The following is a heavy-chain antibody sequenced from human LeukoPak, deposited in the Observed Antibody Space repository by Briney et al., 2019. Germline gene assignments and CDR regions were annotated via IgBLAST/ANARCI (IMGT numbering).Heavy chain of an antibody. CDR3: ARDPGSGYEEHFDY. CDR2: ISRASESI. V-gene: IGHV3-21*04. D-gene: IGHD5-12*01. Sequence: GSLRLSCAASGFTFNTYSMSWVRQAPGKGLEWVSIISRASESIFYADSVKGRFTISRDNAKNSLYLQMNSLRAEDTAVYYCARDPGSGYEEHFDYWGQGTLVTVSS. J-gene: IGHJ4*02. CDR1: GFTFNTYS.